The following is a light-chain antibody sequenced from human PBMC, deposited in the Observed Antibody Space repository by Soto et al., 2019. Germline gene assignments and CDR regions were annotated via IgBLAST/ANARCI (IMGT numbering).Light chain of an antibody. CDR2: SNN. J-gene: IGLJ2*01. Sequence: QSVLTQPPSASGTLGQRVTISCSGSSSNIGSNTVNWYQQLPGTAPKLLIYSNNQRRSGVPDRFSGSKSGTSASLAISGLQSEDEADYYCAAWDDSLNGVVFGGGTKLTVL. V-gene: IGLV1-44*01. CDR3: AAWDDSLNGVV. CDR1: SSNIGSNT.